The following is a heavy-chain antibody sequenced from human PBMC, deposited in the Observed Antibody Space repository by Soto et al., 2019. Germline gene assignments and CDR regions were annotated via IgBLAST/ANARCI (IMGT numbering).Heavy chain of an antibody. D-gene: IGHD2-2*01. CDR3: AKDIARYVVVPAATAFDI. J-gene: IGHJ3*02. CDR1: GYTFTSYD. CDR2: MNPNSGNT. Sequence: GASVKVSCKASGYTFTSYDINWVRQATGQGLEWMGWMNPNSGNTGYAQKFQGRVTMTRNTSISTAYMELNSLRAEDTAVYYCAKDIARYVVVPAATAFDIWGQGTMVTVSS. V-gene: IGHV1-8*01.